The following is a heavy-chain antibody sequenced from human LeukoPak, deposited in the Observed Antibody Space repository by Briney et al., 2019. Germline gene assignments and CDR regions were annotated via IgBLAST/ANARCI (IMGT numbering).Heavy chain of an antibody. CDR2: INDSGST. CDR1: GGSSGYY. CDR3: ARHIYTETTYWFDP. J-gene: IGHJ5*02. Sequence: SETLSLTCAVYGGSSGYYWSWIRQSPGKGLEWIGEINDSGSTNCNPSLKNRVTLSVDTSKNQFSLRLSSVTAADTAVYYCARHIYTETTYWFDPWGQGTLITVSS. V-gene: IGHV4-34*01. D-gene: IGHD4-11*01.